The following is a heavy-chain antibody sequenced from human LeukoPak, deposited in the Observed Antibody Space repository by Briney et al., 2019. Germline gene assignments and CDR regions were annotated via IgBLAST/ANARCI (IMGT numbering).Heavy chain of an antibody. D-gene: IGHD1-1*01. CDR2: IYYSGST. CDR1: GVSISSGGYY. CDR3: ARERNGEAFDY. V-gene: IGHV4-31*03. Sequence: PSETLSLTCTVSGVSISSGGYYWRWIRQHPGKGLEWIGYIYYSGSTYYNPSLKSRVTISVDTSKNQFSLKLSSVTAADTAVYYCARERNGEAFDYWGQGTLVTVSS. J-gene: IGHJ4*02.